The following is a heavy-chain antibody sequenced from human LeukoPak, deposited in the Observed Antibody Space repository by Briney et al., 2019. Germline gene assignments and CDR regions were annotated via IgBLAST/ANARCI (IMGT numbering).Heavy chain of an antibody. CDR1: GFTFSSYA. J-gene: IGHJ4*02. Sequence: GGPLRLSCAASGFTFSSYAFHWVRQAPGKGLEWVSVISYHGSNIFYADSVKGRFTISRGNSKNTLYLQMNSLRADDTAVYYCAKDRASSSHFDYWGQGTLVTVSS. V-gene: IGHV3-30*01. CDR2: ISYHGSNI. CDR3: AKDRASSSHFDY. D-gene: IGHD6-13*01.